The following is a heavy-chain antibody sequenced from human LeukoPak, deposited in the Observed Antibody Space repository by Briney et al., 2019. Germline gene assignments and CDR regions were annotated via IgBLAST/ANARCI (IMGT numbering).Heavy chain of an antibody. V-gene: IGHV4-59*01. D-gene: IGHD2-2*01. J-gene: IGHJ6*03. CDR2: IYYSGST. CDR3: AGRKIVVVPAAPWDYYYYYMDV. CDR1: GGSISSYY. Sequence: SETLSLTCTVSGGSISSYYWSWIRQPPGKGLEWIGYIYYSGSTNYNPSLKSRVTISVDTSKNQFSLKLSSVTAADTAVYYCAGRKIVVVPAAPWDYYYYYMDVWGKGTMVTVSS.